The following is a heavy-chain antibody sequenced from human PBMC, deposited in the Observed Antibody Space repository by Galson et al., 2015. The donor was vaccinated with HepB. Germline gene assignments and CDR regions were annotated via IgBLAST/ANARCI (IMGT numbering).Heavy chain of an antibody. J-gene: IGHJ4*01. CDR2: IIPIFGTT. Sequence: SVKVSCKVSGGTFSSYAICWVRQAPGQGLEWMGGIIPIFGTTSYAQKFLDRVTITADDSTTTAYMELSSLKPEDTAVYYCARESGHGWSSYYWGHGTLVPVSS. CDR3: ARESGHGWSSYY. CDR1: GGTFSSYA. D-gene: IGHD2-15*01. V-gene: IGHV1-69*13.